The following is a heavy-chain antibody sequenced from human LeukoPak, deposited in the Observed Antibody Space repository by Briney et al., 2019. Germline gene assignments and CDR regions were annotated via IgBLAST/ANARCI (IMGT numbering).Heavy chain of an antibody. V-gene: IGHV4-59*08. D-gene: IGHD3-10*01. CDR2: IYYSGST. Sequence: SETLSLTCTVSGGSISSYYWSWIRQPPGKGLEWIGYIYYSGSTNYNPSLKSRVTISVDTSKNQFSLKLSSVTAADTAVYYCARPLQLWYAFDIRGQGTMVTVSP. CDR3: ARPLQLWYAFDI. J-gene: IGHJ3*02. CDR1: GGSISSYY.